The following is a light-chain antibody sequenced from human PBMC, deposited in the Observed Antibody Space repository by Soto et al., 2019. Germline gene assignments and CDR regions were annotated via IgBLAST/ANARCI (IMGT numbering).Light chain of an antibody. CDR3: QQYNPYSPWT. V-gene: IGKV1-5*03. Sequence: QMYHSAPTLSASIGNRVTISCRASQSITGWLAWFQQKPGKAPKLLISKASKLESGVPSRFSGSGSGTDFTLTISCLQPDDFATYYCQQYNPYSPWTFGQLTKVAIK. CDR1: QSITGW. CDR2: KAS. J-gene: IGKJ1*01.